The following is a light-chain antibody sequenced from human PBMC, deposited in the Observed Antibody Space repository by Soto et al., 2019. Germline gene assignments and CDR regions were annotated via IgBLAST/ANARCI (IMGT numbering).Light chain of an antibody. V-gene: IGKV1-5*01. J-gene: IGKJ1*01. CDR3: QQYKSYST. CDR1: QSLNTR. CDR2: DAS. Sequence: DIQLTQSPSTLSASVGDRVTLTFRAIQSLNTRLAWYQQRPGKAPKLLIYDASTLESGVPSRFSGGGSGTEFTLTINNLQPDDLATYICQQYKSYSTFGRGTKVDI.